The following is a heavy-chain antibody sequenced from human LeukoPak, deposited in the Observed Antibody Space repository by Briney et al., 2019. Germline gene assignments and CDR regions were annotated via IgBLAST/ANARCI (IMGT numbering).Heavy chain of an antibody. J-gene: IGHJ4*02. D-gene: IGHD3-22*01. CDR2: FDPEDGET. CDR3: ARGKIYYDSSGYYLEY. CDR1: GYTLTELS. V-gene: IGHV1-24*01. Sequence: ASVKVSCKVSGYTLTELSMHWVRQAPGKGLEWMGGFDPEDGETIYAQKFQGRVTMTEDTSTDTAYMELSSLRSDDTAVYYCARGKIYYDSSGYYLEYWGQGTLVTVSS.